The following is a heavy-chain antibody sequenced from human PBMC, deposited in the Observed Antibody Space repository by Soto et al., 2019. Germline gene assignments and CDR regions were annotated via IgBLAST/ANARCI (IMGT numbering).Heavy chain of an antibody. D-gene: IGHD3-9*01. J-gene: IGHJ6*02. CDR2: ISSSGSTI. CDR3: ASPVLRYFDWLQWHYGMDV. CDR1: GFTFSSYE. Sequence: GGSLRLSCAASGFTFSSYEMNWVSQAPGKGLEWVSYISSSGSTIYYADSVKGRFTISRDNAKNSLYLQMNSLRAEDTAVYYCASPVLRYFDWLQWHYGMDVWGQGTTVTVSS. V-gene: IGHV3-48*03.